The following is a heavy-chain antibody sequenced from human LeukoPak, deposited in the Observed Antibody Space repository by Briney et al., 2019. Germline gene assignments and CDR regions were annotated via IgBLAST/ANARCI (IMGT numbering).Heavy chain of an antibody. CDR1: GFTFSSYA. D-gene: IGHD4-17*01. Sequence: GGSLRLSCAACGFTFSSYAMHWVRQAPGKGLEYVSAISSNGGSTYYANSVKGRFTISRDNSKNTLYLQMGSLRAEDMAVYYCARGSGYGDYSQSTFDIWGQGTMVTVSS. V-gene: IGHV3-64*01. CDR2: ISSNGGST. J-gene: IGHJ3*02. CDR3: ARGSGYGDYSQSTFDI.